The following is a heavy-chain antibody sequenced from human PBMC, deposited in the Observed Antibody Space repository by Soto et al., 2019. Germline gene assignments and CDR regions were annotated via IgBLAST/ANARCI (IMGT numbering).Heavy chain of an antibody. D-gene: IGHD3-16*01. Sequence: EVQLVESGGGLVQPGGSLRLSCEASGFTFSAYWMGWVRQAPGTGLQWVATIKTDGSEKYYVDSATGRFTITRDNDKNSLYLQINTLRAEDTGVYYCSRPVRGSPEDVWGQWTTVTVSS. CDR1: GFTFSAYW. CDR3: SRPVRGSPEDV. J-gene: IGHJ6*02. CDR2: IKTDGSEK. V-gene: IGHV3-7*05.